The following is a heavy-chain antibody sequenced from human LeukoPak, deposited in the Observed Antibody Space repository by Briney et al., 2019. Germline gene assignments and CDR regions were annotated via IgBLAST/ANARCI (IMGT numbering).Heavy chain of an antibody. CDR2: ISSSSYI. CDR3: ARERCSSTSCNFDY. Sequence: GGSLRLSCAASGFTFSSYSMNWVRQAPGKGLEWVSSISSSSYIYYADSVKGRFTISRDNAKNSLYLQMNSLRAEDTAVYYCARERCSSTSCNFDYWGQGTLVTVSS. CDR1: GFTFSSYS. V-gene: IGHV3-21*01. J-gene: IGHJ4*02. D-gene: IGHD2-2*01.